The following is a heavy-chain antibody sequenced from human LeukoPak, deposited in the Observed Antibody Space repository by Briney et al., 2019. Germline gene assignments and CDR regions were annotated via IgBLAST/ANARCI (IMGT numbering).Heavy chain of an antibody. D-gene: IGHD3-22*01. Sequence: PSETLSLTCTVSGGSISSYYWSWIRQPPGKGLEWIGYIYYSGSTNYNPSLKSRVTISVDTSKNQFSLKLSSVTAADTAVYYCARDYYDSSGYYEQYAFDIWGQGTMVTVSS. CDR2: IYYSGST. V-gene: IGHV4-59*01. CDR3: ARDYYDSSGYYEQYAFDI. J-gene: IGHJ3*02. CDR1: GGSISSYY.